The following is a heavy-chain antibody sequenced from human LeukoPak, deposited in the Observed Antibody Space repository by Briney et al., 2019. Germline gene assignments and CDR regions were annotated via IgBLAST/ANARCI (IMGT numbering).Heavy chain of an antibody. CDR1: GGTFSSYA. Sequence: ASVKVSCKASGGTFSSYAISWVRQAPGQGLEWMGRIIPIFGTANYAQKFQGRVTITTDESTSTAYMELSSLRSEDTAAYYCARSYGSGSYPDYWGQGTLVTVSS. CDR2: IIPIFGTA. V-gene: IGHV1-69*05. J-gene: IGHJ4*02. D-gene: IGHD3-10*01. CDR3: ARSYGSGSYPDY.